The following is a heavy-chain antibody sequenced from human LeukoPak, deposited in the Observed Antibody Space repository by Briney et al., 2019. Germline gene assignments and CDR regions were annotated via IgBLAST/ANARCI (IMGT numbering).Heavy chain of an antibody. D-gene: IGHD3-22*01. CDR1: GFTFSSYS. J-gene: IGHJ4*02. CDR3: ASNPGYYCY. Sequence: GGSLRLSCAASGFTFSSYSMNWVRQAPGKGREWVSSISSSSSYIYYADSLKGRFTISRDNAKNSLYLQMNSLRAEDTAVYYCASNPGYYCYWGQGTLVTVSS. CDR2: ISSSSSYI. V-gene: IGHV3-21*01.